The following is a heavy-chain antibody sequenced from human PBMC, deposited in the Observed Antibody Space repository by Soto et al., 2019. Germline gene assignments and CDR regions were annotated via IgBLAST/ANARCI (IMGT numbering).Heavy chain of an antibody. D-gene: IGHD4-4*01. Sequence: QVQLVQSESEVRKPGASVKVSCRASGYTFTSYGISWVRQAPGQGLEWMGWISAYNGNTNYAQRLQGRVTMTTDTSTNTDYMELRSQKSDDTAVYYCAREAFLGTVSLGYWAQGTRVIVSS. J-gene: IGHJ4*02. CDR3: AREAFLGTVSLGY. CDR2: ISAYNGNT. CDR1: GYTFTSYG. V-gene: IGHV1-18*01.